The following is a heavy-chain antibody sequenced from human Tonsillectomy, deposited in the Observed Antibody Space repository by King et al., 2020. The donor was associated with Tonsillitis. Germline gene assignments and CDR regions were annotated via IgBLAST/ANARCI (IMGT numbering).Heavy chain of an antibody. D-gene: IGHD2-15*01. CDR1: DYSISRGYY. CDR3: ARQGAIQDLFDI. V-gene: IGHV4-38-2*01. J-gene: IGHJ3*02. Sequence: QLQESGPGLVKPSETLSLTCAVSDYSISRGYYWGWIRQPPGKGLEWIGSIFHSGATYYNSSLRSRVSISVDTSRNQFSLRLRSVTAADTAVYYCARQGAIQDLFDIWGQGTMVTVSS. CDR2: IFHSGAT.